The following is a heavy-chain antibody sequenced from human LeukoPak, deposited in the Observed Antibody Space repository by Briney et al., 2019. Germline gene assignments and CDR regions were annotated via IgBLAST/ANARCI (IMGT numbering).Heavy chain of an antibody. CDR2: IKQDRSEK. CDR1: GFTFSGFW. D-gene: IGHD2-15*01. CDR3: ARDPRLAGGYCSGGSCLFDY. Sequence: GGSLRLSCAASGFTFSGFWLRWVRQAPGRGLEWVANIKQDRSEKGYVDSVKGRFTISRDKAKNSLYLQTNSLRAEDTAVYYWARDPRLAGGYCSGGSCLFDYWGQGTLVTVSS. V-gene: IGHV3-7*01. J-gene: IGHJ4*02.